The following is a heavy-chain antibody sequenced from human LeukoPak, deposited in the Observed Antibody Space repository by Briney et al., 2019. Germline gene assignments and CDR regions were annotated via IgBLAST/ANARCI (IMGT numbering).Heavy chain of an antibody. CDR3: ARGREPSGSVVPFDY. Sequence: SETLSLTCAVYGGSFSGYYWSWIRQPPGKGLEWIGEINHSGSTNYNPSLKSRVTISVDTSKNQFSLKLSSVTAADTAVYYCARGREPSGSVVPFDYWGQGTLVTVSS. D-gene: IGHD2-2*01. CDR1: GGSFSGYY. J-gene: IGHJ4*02. V-gene: IGHV4-34*01. CDR2: INHSGST.